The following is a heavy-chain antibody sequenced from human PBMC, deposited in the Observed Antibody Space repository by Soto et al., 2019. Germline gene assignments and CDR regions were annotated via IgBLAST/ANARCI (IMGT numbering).Heavy chain of an antibody. CDR1: GYTFSTYA. V-gene: IGHV3-64*01. Sequence: EVQLVESGGGLVQPGGSLRLSCAASGYTFSTYAMHWVHQAPGKGLEYVSVINSNGGSTFYANSVKGRFTISRDNSKNTLYLQMGSLRVEDTGVYYCAGSPGYSGYDALDYCGQGTLVTVSS. CDR3: AGSPGYSGYDALDY. J-gene: IGHJ4*02. D-gene: IGHD5-12*01. CDR2: INSNGGST.